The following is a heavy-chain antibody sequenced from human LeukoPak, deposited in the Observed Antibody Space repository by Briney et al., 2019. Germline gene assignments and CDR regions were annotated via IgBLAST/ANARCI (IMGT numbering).Heavy chain of an antibody. CDR2: INTDGSST. CDR1: GFTFSSYW. J-gene: IGHJ3*02. Sequence: PGGSLRLSCAASGFTFSSYWMHWVRQAPGKGLVWVSRINTDGSSTSYADSVKGRFTISRDNAKNTLYLQMNSLRAEDTAVYYCAKDYYGDYRGAFDIWGQGTMVTVSS. D-gene: IGHD4-17*01. V-gene: IGHV3-74*01. CDR3: AKDYYGDYRGAFDI.